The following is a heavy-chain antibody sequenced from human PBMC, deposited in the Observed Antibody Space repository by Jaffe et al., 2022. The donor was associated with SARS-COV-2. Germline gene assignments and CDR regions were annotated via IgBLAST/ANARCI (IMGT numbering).Heavy chain of an antibody. J-gene: IGHJ4*02. Sequence: QITLKESGPTLVKPTQTLTLTCTFSGFSLSTSGVGVGWIRQPPGKALEWLALIYWDDDKRYSPSLKSRLTITKDTSKNQVVLTMTNMDPVDTATYYCAHWHETVPKTYGSGSYQTVGNFDYWGQGTLVTVSS. V-gene: IGHV2-5*02. CDR1: GFSLSTSGVG. D-gene: IGHD3-10*01. CDR2: IYWDDDK. CDR3: AHWHETVPKTYGSGSYQTVGNFDY.